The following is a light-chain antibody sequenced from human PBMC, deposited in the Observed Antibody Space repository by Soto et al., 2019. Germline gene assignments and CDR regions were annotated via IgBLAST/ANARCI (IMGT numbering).Light chain of an antibody. CDR3: QQYNSYSWT. CDR1: QGISNY. Sequence: DVQLTQSPYSLAASVGDRVTLTCLASQGISNYLAWYQQKPGKVPKLLIYAASSLQSGVPSRFSGSGSGTEFTLTISCLQPDDFATYYCQQYNSYSWTFGQGTKVDIK. CDR2: AAS. V-gene: IGKV1-27*01. J-gene: IGKJ1*01.